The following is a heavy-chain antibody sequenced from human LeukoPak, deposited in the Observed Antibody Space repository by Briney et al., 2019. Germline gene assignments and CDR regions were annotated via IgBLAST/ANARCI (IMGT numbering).Heavy chain of an antibody. CDR1: GGTFSSYA. CDR3: ARDGGGRYYDSSGYYGY. Sequence: SVKVSCKASGGTFSSYAISWVRQAPGQGLEWMGGIIPIFGTANYAQKFQDRVTITADESTSTAYMELSSLRSEDTAVYYCARDGGGRYYDSSGYYGYWGQGTLVTVSS. D-gene: IGHD3-22*01. J-gene: IGHJ4*02. V-gene: IGHV1-69*13. CDR2: IIPIFGTA.